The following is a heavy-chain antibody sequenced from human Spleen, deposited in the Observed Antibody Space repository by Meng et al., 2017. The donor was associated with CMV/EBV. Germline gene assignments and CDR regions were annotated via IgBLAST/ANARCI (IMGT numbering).Heavy chain of an antibody. CDR3: ARDRDFWSGYQDYYYYYGMDV. V-gene: IGHV3-21*01. D-gene: IGHD3-3*01. CDR2: ISSSSSYI. Sequence: GESLKISCAASGFTFSSYSMKWVRQAPGKGLEWVSSISSSSSYIYYADSVKGRFTISRDNAKNPLYLQMNSLRAEDTAVYYCARDRDFWSGYQDYYYYYGMDVWGQGTTVTVSS. J-gene: IGHJ6*02. CDR1: GFTFSSYS.